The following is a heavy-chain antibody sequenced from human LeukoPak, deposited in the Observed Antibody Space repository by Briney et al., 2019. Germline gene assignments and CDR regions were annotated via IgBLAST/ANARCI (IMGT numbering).Heavy chain of an antibody. CDR1: GGSISSGSYY. CDR3: ARGIAVAGRPWFDP. CDR2: IYYSGST. V-gene: IGHV4-61*10. D-gene: IGHD6-19*01. Sequence: SETLSLTCTVSGGSISSGSYYWSWIRQPAGKGLEWIGYIYYSGSTNYNPSLMSRVTISVDTSKNQFSLKLSSVTAADTAVYYCARGIAVAGRPWFDPWGQGTLVTVSS. J-gene: IGHJ5*02.